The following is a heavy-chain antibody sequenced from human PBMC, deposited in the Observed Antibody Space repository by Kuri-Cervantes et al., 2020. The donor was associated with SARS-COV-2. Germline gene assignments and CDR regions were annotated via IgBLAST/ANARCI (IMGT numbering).Heavy chain of an antibody. D-gene: IGHD6-6*01. J-gene: IGHJ3*02. V-gene: IGHV3-30-3*01. CDR3: ARVNDVIAARLDDAFDI. CDR1: GSTFSSYA. CDR2: ISYDGSNK. Sequence: SLKISYAASGSTFSSYAMHLVRQAPGEGLEWVAVISYDGSNKYYADSVKGRFTISRDNSKTTLYLQINSLIDEDTAVYYCARVNDVIAARLDDAFDIWGQGTMVTVSS.